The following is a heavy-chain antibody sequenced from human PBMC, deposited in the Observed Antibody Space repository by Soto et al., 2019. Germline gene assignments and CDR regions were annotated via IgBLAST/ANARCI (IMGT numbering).Heavy chain of an antibody. CDR1: GFTFSSYA. V-gene: IGHV3-23*01. D-gene: IGHD3-22*01. CDR2: ISGSGGST. J-gene: IGHJ4*02. CDR3: AKDGLGRSTHYYFDY. Sequence: GGSLRLSCAASGFTFSSYAMTWVRQAPGKGLEWVSAISGSGGSTYYADSVKGRFTISRDNSKNTLYLQMNTLRADDTAVYSYAKDGLGRSTHYYFDYWGQGTLVTVSS.